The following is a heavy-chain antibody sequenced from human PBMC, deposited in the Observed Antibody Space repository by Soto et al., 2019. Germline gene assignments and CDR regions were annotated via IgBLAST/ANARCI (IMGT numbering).Heavy chain of an antibody. D-gene: IGHD1-26*01. CDR2: ISYEGRIQ. Sequence: QVQLVESGGGVVQPGRSVRLSCAATGFTFSSYGMQWVGQAPGKGLEWVAVISYEGRIQYYADSVKGRFTISRDNSKDTLYLQMNSLRVEDTAVYDCAKEGTTKRSYYFDFWGQGTLVTVSS. CDR1: GFTFSSYG. J-gene: IGHJ4*02. CDR3: AKEGTTKRSYYFDF. V-gene: IGHV3-30*18.